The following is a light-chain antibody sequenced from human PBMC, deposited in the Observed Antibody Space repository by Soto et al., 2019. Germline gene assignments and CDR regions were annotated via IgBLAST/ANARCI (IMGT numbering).Light chain of an antibody. CDR1: SSDVGSYNV. V-gene: IGLV2-23*02. Sequence: QSVLTQPASVSGSPGQSITISCTGTSSDVGSYNVVSWYQQHPGKAPKLMIYDVSKRPSGVSNRFSGSKSGNTASLTISGLQAEDEADYHCCSYAGNITWVFGGGTKLTVL. CDR2: DVS. J-gene: IGLJ3*02. CDR3: CSYAGNITWV.